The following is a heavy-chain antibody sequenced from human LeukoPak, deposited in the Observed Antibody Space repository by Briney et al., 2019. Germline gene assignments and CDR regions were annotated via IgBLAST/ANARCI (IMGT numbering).Heavy chain of an antibody. J-gene: IGHJ3*02. CDR1: GFTFSSYG. CDR3: ARDPSTYGGNPTDAFDI. V-gene: IGHV3-30*02. CDR2: IRYDGSNK. D-gene: IGHD4-23*01. Sequence: GGSLRLSCAASGFTFSSYGMHWVRQAPGKGLEWVAFIRYDGSNKYYADSVKGRFTISRDNSKNTLYLQMNSLRAEDTAVYYCARDPSTYGGNPTDAFDIWGQGTMVTVSS.